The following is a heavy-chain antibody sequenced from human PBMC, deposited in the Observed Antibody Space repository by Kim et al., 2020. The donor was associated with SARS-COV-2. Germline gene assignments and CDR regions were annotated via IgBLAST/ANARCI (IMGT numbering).Heavy chain of an antibody. V-gene: IGHV4-61*01. J-gene: IGHJ6*02. CDR2: TYYFGSA. CDR3: ARDGKIDYYYYGMDV. CDR1: GGSVSSGSYY. Sequence: SETLSLTCTVSGGSVSSGSYYWTWIRQPPGKGLEWIGHTYYFGSANYNPSLKSRVTISLDTSKNQFSLKLTSVTAADTAVYYCARDGKIDYYYYGMDVWGQGTTVTVSS.